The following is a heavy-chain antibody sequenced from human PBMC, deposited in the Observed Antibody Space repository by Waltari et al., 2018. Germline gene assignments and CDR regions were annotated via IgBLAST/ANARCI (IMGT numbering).Heavy chain of an antibody. CDR2: INSDGSST. Sequence: EVQLVESGGGLVQPGGSLRLSCAASGFTFSSYWMPWVRQAPGKGRVWVSRINSDGSSTSYADSGKGRFTISRDNAKNTLYLQMNSLRAEDTAVYYCARDPVVEMATMPYYYYGMDVWGQGTTVTVSS. D-gene: IGHD5-12*01. CDR1: GFTFSSYW. V-gene: IGHV3-74*01. CDR3: ARDPVVEMATMPYYYYGMDV. J-gene: IGHJ6*02.